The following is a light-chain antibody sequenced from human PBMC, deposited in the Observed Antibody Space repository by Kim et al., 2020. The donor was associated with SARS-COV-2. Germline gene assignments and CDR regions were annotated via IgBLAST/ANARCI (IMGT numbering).Light chain of an antibody. J-gene: IGLJ1*01. CDR3: SSYTSSSTYV. V-gene: IGLV2-14*03. Sequence: GHSIAISCTGTRSAVGGYNNVSWYQQHPGKAPKLMIYDVSNRPSGVSNRFSGSKSGNTASLTISGLQAEDEADYYCSSYTSSSTYVFGTGTKVTVL. CDR2: DVS. CDR1: RSAVGGYNN.